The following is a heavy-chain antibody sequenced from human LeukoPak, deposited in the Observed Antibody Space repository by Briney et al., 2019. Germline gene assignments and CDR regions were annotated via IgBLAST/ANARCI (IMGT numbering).Heavy chain of an antibody. CDR3: ARIISMDV. J-gene: IGHJ6*02. CDR1: AASISSSSHH. D-gene: IGHD3-10*01. Sequence: SETLSLTCTISAASISSSSHHWGWIRQPPGKGLEWIGEINHSGSTNYNPSLKSRVTISVDTSKNQFSLKLSSVTAADTAVYYCARIISMDVWGQGTTVTVSS. V-gene: IGHV4-39*07. CDR2: INHSGST.